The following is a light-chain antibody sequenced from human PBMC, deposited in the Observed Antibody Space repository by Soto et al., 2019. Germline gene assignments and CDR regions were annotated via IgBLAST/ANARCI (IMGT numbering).Light chain of an antibody. J-gene: IGKJ1*01. V-gene: IGKV1-5*01. CDR3: EQDTRYSWA. CDR1: QSISSW. Sequence: DIQMTQSPSTLSASVGDRVTITCRASQSISSWLAWYQQKPGKAPKLLIYDASSLESGVPSRFSGSGSGTEFTLTIRSLQPDDFETATCEQDTRYSWASGQGAKV. CDR2: DAS.